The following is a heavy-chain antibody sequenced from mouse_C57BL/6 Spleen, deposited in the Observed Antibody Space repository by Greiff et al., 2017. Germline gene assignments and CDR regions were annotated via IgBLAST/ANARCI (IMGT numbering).Heavy chain of an antibody. J-gene: IGHJ1*03. CDR2: INPNNGGT. CDR1: GYTFTDYN. V-gene: IGHV1-18*01. CDR3: ARNPYYYGSSYGEWYFDV. D-gene: IGHD1-1*01. Sequence: VQLKESGPELVKPGASVKIPRKASGYTFTDYNMDWVKQSHGKSLEWIGDINPNNGGTIYNQKFKGKATLTVDKSSSTAYMELRSLTSEDTAVYYCARNPYYYGSSYGEWYFDVWGTGTTVTVSS.